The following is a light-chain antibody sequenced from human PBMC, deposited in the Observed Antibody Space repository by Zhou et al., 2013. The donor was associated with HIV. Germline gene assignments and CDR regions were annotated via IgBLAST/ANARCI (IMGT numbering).Light chain of an antibody. Sequence: DIQMTQSPSAMSASVGDRVTITCRASQGISNSLAWFQQQPGKVPKRLIYGASSLHSGVPSRFSGGGSGTEFILTISSLQPEDFATYYCQHYYSYPFTFGPGTKVDIK. V-gene: IGKV1-17*03. CDR2: GAS. CDR1: QGISNS. CDR3: QHYYSYPFT. J-gene: IGKJ3*01.